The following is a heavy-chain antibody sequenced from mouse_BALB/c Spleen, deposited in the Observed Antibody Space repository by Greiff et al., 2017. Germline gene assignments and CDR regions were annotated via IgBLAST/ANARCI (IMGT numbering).Heavy chain of an antibody. D-gene: IGHD2-1*01. V-gene: IGHV3-8*02. CDR3: ARFGNYVGYYAMDY. CDR1: GDSITSGY. Sequence: VQLKESGPSLVKPSQTLSLTCSVTGDSITSGYWNWIRKFPGNKLEYMGYISYSGSTYYNPSLKSRISITRDTSKNQYYLQLNSVTTEDTATYYCARFGNYVGYYAMDYWGQGTSVTVSS. CDR2: ISYSGST. J-gene: IGHJ4*01.